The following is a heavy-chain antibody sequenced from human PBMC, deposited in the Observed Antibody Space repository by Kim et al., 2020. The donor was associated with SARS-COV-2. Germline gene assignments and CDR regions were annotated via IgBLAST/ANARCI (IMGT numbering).Heavy chain of an antibody. J-gene: IGHJ4*02. Sequence: TDYAAPVKGRFTISRDDSKKTLYLQMNSLKTEDTAVYYCTTAGSGWLFDYWGQGTLVTVSS. D-gene: IGHD6-19*01. V-gene: IGHV3-15*01. CDR2: T. CDR3: TTAGSGWLFDY.